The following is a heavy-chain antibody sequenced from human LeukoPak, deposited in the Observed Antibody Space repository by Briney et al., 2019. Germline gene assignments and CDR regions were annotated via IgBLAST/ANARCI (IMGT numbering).Heavy chain of an antibody. CDR3: ARDAQSGAHSDFDY. CDR1: GFTVTRYA. CDR2: QTANRDAK. V-gene: IGHV3-30*04. J-gene: IGHJ4*02. D-gene: IGHD1-26*01. Sequence: GTSLRLSCAASGFTVTRYAIHWVRQAPGAGLEWVAIQTANRDAKFYADSVKGRFTLSRDDSQNTVFLQMNSLRAEDTALYYCARDAQSGAHSDFDYWGQGPWSPSPQ.